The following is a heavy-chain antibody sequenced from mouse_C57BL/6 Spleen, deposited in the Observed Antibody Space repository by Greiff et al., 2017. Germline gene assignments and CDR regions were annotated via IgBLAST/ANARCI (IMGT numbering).Heavy chain of an antibody. D-gene: IGHD2-3*01. V-gene: IGHV1-26*01. CDR3: ARSTGIYDGAMDY. J-gene: IGHJ4*01. Sequence: EVQLQQSGPELVKPGASVKISCKASGYTFTDYYMNWVKQSHGKSLEWIGDINPNNGGTSYNQKFKGKATLTVDKSSSTAYMELRSLTSEDSAVYYCARSTGIYDGAMDYWGQGTSVTVSS. CDR1: GYTFTDYY. CDR2: INPNNGGT.